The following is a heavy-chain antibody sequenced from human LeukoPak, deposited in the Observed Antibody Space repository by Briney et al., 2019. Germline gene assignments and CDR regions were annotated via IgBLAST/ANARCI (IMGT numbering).Heavy chain of an antibody. Sequence: PGGSLRLSCAASGFTFSSYAMSWVRQAPGKGLEWVSLISGDGGSTYYADSVKGRFTISRDNSKNSLYLQMNSLRTEDTALYYCAKPSGSYFDYWGQGTLVTVSS. V-gene: IGHV3-43*02. CDR3: AKPSGSYFDY. D-gene: IGHD1-26*01. J-gene: IGHJ4*02. CDR1: GFTFSSYA. CDR2: ISGDGGST.